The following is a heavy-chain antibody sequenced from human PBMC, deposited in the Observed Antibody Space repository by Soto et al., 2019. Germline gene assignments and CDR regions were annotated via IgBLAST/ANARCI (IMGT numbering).Heavy chain of an antibody. CDR1: GFTFDDYT. Sequence: PGGSLRLSCAASGFTFDDYTMHWVRQAPGKGLEWVSLISWDGGSTYYADSVKGRFTISRDNSKNSLYLQMNSLRTEDTALYYCAKDKIGQAAGTPLHFDYWGQGTLVTVSS. D-gene: IGHD6-13*01. CDR3: AKDKIGQAAGTPLHFDY. J-gene: IGHJ4*02. CDR2: ISWDGGST. V-gene: IGHV3-43*01.